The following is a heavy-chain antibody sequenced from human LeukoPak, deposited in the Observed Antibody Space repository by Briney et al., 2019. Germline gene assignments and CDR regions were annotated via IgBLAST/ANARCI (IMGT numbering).Heavy chain of an antibody. CDR1: GGSFSGYY. CDR2: INHSGST. CDR3: ARGKGVVVPAAIRYYYYGMDV. V-gene: IGHV4-34*01. J-gene: IGHJ6*04. Sequence: SETLSLTCAVYGGSFSGYYWSWIRQPPGKGLEWIGEINHSGSTNYNPSLKSRVTISVDTSKNQFSLKLSSVTAADTAVYYSARGKGVVVPAAIRYYYYGMDVWGKGTTVTVSS. D-gene: IGHD2-2*02.